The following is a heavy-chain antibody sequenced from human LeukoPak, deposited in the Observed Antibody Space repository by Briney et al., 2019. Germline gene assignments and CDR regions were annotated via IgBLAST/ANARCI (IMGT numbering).Heavy chain of an antibody. Sequence: ASVKVSCKASGYTFTSYAMHWVRQAPGQGLEWMGIINPSGGSTSYAQKFQGRVTMTRDTSTSTVYMELSSLRSEDTAVYYCARDSPPAAIRWWGQGTLVTVSS. CDR1: GYTFTSYA. CDR3: ARDSPPAAIRW. V-gene: IGHV1-46*01. J-gene: IGHJ4*02. D-gene: IGHD2-2*02. CDR2: INPSGGST.